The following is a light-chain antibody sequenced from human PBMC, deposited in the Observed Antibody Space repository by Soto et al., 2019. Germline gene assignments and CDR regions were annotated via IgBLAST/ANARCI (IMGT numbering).Light chain of an antibody. CDR2: AAS. CDR3: QQSSTTPLT. J-gene: IGKJ1*01. CDR1: QSISTY. V-gene: IGKV1-39*01. Sequence: DIQMTQSPSSLSASVGDRVTITCRASQSISTYLNWYQQKQGKAPKLLIYAASTLQIGVPSRFSGSGSRTDVHLTIRSLQPEDFATYYCQQSSTTPLTFGQGTNVDFK.